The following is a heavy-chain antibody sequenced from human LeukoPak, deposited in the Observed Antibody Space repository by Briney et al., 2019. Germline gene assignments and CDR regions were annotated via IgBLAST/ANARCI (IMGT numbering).Heavy chain of an antibody. CDR3: AKDQRYYYDSSGYYWIDY. Sequence: GGSLRLSCAASGFTFSSYGMHWVRQAPGKGLEWVAFIRYDGSNKYYADSVKGRLTISRDNSKNTLYLQMNSLRAEDTAVYYCAKDQRYYYDSSGYYWIDYWGQGTLVTVSS. CDR2: IRYDGSNK. D-gene: IGHD3-22*01. J-gene: IGHJ4*02. CDR1: GFTFSSYG. V-gene: IGHV3-30*02.